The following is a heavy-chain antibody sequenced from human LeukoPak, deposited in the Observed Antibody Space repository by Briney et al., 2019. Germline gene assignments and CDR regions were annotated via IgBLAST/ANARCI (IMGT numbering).Heavy chain of an antibody. CDR1: GFTFDDYA. V-gene: IGHV3-43*02. CDR2: ISGDGGST. J-gene: IGHJ4*02. CDR3: AEDLTRGSGCPIDY. D-gene: IGHD6-19*01. Sequence: PGGSLRLSCAASGFTFDDYAMHWVRQAPGKGLEWVSLISGDGGSTYYADSVKGRFTISRYNSKNSLYLQMNSLRTEDTALYSCAEDLTRGSGCPIDYWGQGTLVTVSS.